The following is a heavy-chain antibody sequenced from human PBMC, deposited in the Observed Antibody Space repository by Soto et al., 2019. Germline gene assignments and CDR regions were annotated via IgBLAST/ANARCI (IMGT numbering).Heavy chain of an antibody. CDR3: ARRPLVGATGEGVFDY. Sequence: QVQLVQSGAEVKKPGSSVKVSCKASGGTFSSYAISWVRQAPGQGLEWMGGIIPIFGTANYAQKFQGRVTITADEPTSTAYMELGSLRSEDTGGYYCARRPLVGATGEGVFDYWGQGTLVTVSS. CDR1: GGTFSSYA. J-gene: IGHJ4*02. CDR2: IIPIFGTA. D-gene: IGHD1-26*01. V-gene: IGHV1-69*01.